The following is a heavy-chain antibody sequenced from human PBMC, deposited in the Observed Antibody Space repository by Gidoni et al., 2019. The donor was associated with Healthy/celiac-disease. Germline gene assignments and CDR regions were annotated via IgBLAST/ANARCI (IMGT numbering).Heavy chain of an antibody. V-gene: IGHV4-4*07. Sequence: QVQLQESGPGLVKPSEPLSLTCPVSGGSISSYYWSWIRQPAGKGLEWIGRIYTSGSTNYNPSLKSRVTMSVDTSKNQFSLKLSSVTAADTAVYYCAREAPFFCSSTSCYYYYMDVWGKGTTVTVSS. J-gene: IGHJ6*03. D-gene: IGHD2-2*01. CDR1: GGSISSYY. CDR3: AREAPFFCSSTSCYYYYMDV. CDR2: IYTSGST.